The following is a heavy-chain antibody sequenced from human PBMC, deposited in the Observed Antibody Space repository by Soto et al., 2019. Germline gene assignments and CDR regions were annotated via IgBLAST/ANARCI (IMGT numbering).Heavy chain of an antibody. D-gene: IGHD6-13*01. CDR3: SRNLRGIESAVIQH. V-gene: IGHV4-30-4*01. Sequence: QVQLQESGPGLVKPSQTMSLTCTVSGGSIRSGDYYWSWIRQPPGKGLEWIGYIYYSGNTEYNPSLKSRVTISGDTAKNQFSLKLTSVTAADTAVYYCSRNLRGIESAVIQHWGQGTLVTVSS. CDR1: GGSIRSGDYY. J-gene: IGHJ1*01. CDR2: IYYSGNT.